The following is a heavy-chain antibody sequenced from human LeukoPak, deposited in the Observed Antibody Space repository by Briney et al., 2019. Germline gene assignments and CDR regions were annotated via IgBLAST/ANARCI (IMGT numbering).Heavy chain of an antibody. Sequence: SVKVSCKPSGGTFGSYAISWVRQAPGQGLEWVGGIIPLFGAPLYAQKFQGRVTITADERTSTAYMDLSSLRSDDTAVYYCARDEEKAAGSLWGQGTPVIVSS. J-gene: IGHJ4*02. CDR1: GGTFGSYA. CDR2: IIPLFGAP. D-gene: IGHD6-13*01. V-gene: IGHV1-69*13. CDR3: ARDEEKAAGSL.